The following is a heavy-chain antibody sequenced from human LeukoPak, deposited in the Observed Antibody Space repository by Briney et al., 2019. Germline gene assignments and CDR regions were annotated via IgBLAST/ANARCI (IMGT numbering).Heavy chain of an antibody. Sequence: ASVKVSCKASGYTFNSYGISWVRQAPGQGLEWMGWVSAYNGNTNYAPKVQGRVTMTTDTFTSTAYMELRSLRSDDTAVYYCARGNDYGDYGAMGYYFDYWGQGTLVTVSS. D-gene: IGHD4-17*01. CDR2: VSAYNGNT. CDR3: ARGNDYGDYGAMGYYFDY. V-gene: IGHV1-18*01. CDR1: GYTFNSYG. J-gene: IGHJ4*02.